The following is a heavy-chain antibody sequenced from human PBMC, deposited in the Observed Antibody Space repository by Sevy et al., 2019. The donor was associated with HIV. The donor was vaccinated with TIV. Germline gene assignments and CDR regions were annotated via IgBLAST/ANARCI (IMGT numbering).Heavy chain of an antibody. CDR2: IWYDGSNK. CDR1: GFTFSSYG. Sequence: GGSLRLSCAASGFTFSSYGMHWVRQAPGKGLERVAVIWYDGSNKYYADSVKGRFTISRDNSKNTLYLQMNSLRAEDTAVYYCARAPRPYCSSTSCYINWFDPWGQGTLVTVSS. V-gene: IGHV3-33*01. D-gene: IGHD2-2*02. CDR3: ARAPRPYCSSTSCYINWFDP. J-gene: IGHJ5*02.